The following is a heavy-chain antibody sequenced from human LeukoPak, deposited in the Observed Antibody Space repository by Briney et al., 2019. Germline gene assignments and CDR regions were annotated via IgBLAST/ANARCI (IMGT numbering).Heavy chain of an antibody. V-gene: IGHV4-39*07. CDR2: IYYSGST. D-gene: IGHD5/OR15-5a*01. CDR1: GGSISSYY. CDR3: ARVYHYFDY. Sequence: PSETLSLTCTVSGGSISSYYWSWIRQPPGKGLEWIGSIYYSGSTYYNPSLKSRVTISVDTSKNQFSLKLSSVTAADTAVYYCARVYHYFDYWGQGTLVTVSS. J-gene: IGHJ4*02.